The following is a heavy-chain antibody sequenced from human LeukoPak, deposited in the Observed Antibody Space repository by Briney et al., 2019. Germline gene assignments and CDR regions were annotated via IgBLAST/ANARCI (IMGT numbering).Heavy chain of an antibody. V-gene: IGHV4-4*07. J-gene: IGHJ4*02. D-gene: IGHD1-26*01. CDR3: ARDSRIMGAPGAFDY. Sequence: PSETLSLTCTVSGGTISSSYWSWLRQPAGKGLEWIGRFYSGSTNYNPSLKSRVTMSVDTSKNQFSLKLSSVTAADTAVYYCARDSRIMGAPGAFDYWGQGTLVTVSS. CDR1: GGTISSSY. CDR2: FYSGST.